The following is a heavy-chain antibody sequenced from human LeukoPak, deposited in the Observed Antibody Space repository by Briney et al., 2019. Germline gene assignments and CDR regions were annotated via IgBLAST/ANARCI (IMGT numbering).Heavy chain of an antibody. CDR3: ASSITIFGVVPALFDY. Sequence: ASVKVSCKASGYTFTVYYMHWVRQAPGKGLEGGGWINSKRGCTNYAQKFQGRVTMTRDTSISTAYMQLSRRRSDDTAVYYCASSITIFGVVPALFDYWGQGTLVTVSS. J-gene: IGHJ4*02. CDR1: GYTFTVYY. V-gene: IGHV1-2*02. D-gene: IGHD3-3*01. CDR2: INSKRGCT.